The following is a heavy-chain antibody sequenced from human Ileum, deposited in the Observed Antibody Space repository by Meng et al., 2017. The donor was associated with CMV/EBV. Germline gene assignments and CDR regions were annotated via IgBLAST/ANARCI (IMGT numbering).Heavy chain of an antibody. V-gene: IGHV4-39*07. CDR2: IYYSGHS. CDR3: ARIPRGGTYESYYFDL. J-gene: IGHJ4*02. Sequence: QLQLQELRPGLVQPSETLSLTCNVSSDSISSVAYYWAWLRQPPGKGLEWVGSIYYSGHSYYNPSLETRVTILIDTSKKHFSLKLHSVTAADTAMYYCARIPRGGTYESYYFDLWGQGTLVTVSS. CDR1: SDSISSVAYY. D-gene: IGHD5-12*01.